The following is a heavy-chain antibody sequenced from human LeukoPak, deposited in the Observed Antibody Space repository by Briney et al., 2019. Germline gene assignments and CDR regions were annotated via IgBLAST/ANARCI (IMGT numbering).Heavy chain of an antibody. V-gene: IGHV3-7*01. CDR2: IKKDGSQT. D-gene: IGHD3-22*01. CDR3: ARDRGPYDSSGYYDAFDY. J-gene: IGHJ4*02. CDR1: EFTFNNYW. Sequence: GGSLRLSCTASEFTFNNYWMTWVRQAPGKGLEWVANIKKDGSQTFYVDSVKGRFTISRDNAKNSLYLQMNSLRVEDTAVYYCARDRGPYDSSGYYDAFDYWGQGALVTVSS.